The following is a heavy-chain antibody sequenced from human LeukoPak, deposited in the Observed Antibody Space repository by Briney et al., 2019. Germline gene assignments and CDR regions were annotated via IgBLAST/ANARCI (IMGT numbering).Heavy chain of an antibody. Sequence: SETLSLTCTVSGGSISSGSYYWSWIRQPAGKGLEWIGRIYTSGSTHDNPSLKSRVTMSVDTSTNQVFLKVTSVTAADTAMYYCARQDSKVGAYTGPYYFDYWGQGTLVTVSS. CDR3: ARQDSKVGAYTGPYYFDY. V-gene: IGHV4-61*02. J-gene: IGHJ4*02. D-gene: IGHD1-26*01. CDR2: IYTSGST. CDR1: GGSISSGSYY.